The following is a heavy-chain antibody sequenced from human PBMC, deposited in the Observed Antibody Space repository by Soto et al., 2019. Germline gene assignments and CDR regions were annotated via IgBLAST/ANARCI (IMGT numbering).Heavy chain of an antibody. J-gene: IGHJ4*02. D-gene: IGHD2-21*02. CDR3: AHLSERVTRDPPPVDY. CDR2: IYWDDDK. V-gene: IGHV2-5*02. Sequence: SGPTLVNPTQTLTLTCTFPGFSFSTSGVGVGWIRQPPGKALEWLALIYWDDDKRYSPSLKSRLTITKDTSKNQVVLTVTNMDPVDTATYYCAHLSERVTRDPPPVDYWGQGTLVTVSS. CDR1: GFSFSTSGVG.